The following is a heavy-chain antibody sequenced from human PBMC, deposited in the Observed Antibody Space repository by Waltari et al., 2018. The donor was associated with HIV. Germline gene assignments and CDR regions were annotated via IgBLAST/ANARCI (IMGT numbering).Heavy chain of an antibody. D-gene: IGHD2-15*01. CDR1: GFTITSSA. V-gene: IGHV1-58*02. CDR2: SVVGSGNT. Sequence: HMQLVQSGHEVTKPGTSVKVTCTASGFTITSSAMQWVRQARGPRLERIGWSVVGSGNTNYSQKVQERVTITREMSTSTAYMELSSLRSEDTAVYYCAAVRCSGGSCYSGYYYYGMDVWGQVTTVTVSS. J-gene: IGHJ6*02. CDR3: AAVRCSGGSCYSGYYYYGMDV.